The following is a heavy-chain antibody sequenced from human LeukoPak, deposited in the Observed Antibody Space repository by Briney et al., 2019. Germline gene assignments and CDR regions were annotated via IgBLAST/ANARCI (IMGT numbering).Heavy chain of an antibody. CDR1: GGSFSGYY. V-gene: IGHV4-34*01. CDR3: ARLFDFWSGSYWYFDL. J-gene: IGHJ2*01. D-gene: IGHD3-3*01. CDR2: FTRDGNT. Sequence: SETLSLTCDVYGGSFSGYYWSWIRQPPGKGLEWIGEFTRDGNTNYNPSLKSRVTISVDTSRNQFSLKVNSVTAADTAVYYCARLFDFWSGSYWYFDLWGRGILVTVSS.